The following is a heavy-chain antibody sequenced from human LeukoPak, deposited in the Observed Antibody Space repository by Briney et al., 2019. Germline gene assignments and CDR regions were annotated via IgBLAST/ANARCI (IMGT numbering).Heavy chain of an antibody. CDR1: GFTFNNYA. D-gene: IGHD3-10*02. CDR3: AELGITMIGGV. CDR2: ISSSGSTI. J-gene: IGHJ6*04. V-gene: IGHV3-48*03. Sequence: GGSLRLSCAASGFTFNNYALSWVRQAPGKGLEWVSYISSSGSTIYYADSVKGRFTISRDNAKNSLYLQMNSLRAEDTAVYYCAELGITMIGGVWGKGTTVTISS.